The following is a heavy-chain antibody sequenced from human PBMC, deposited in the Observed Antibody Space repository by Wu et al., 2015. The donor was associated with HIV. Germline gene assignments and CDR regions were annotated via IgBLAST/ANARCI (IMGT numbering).Heavy chain of an antibody. CDR2: ISTYNGYT. CDR3: AKEKPSKFGDSLLVLNYYYKWNV. Sequence: QVQLVQSGAEVKKPGASVKVSCKASGYTFTSYGISWVRQAPGQGLEWMGWISTYNGYTNYAQKFQGRVNHDQGHVHQAQPTXRAEQAERSDDTAPVYYCAKEKPSKFGDSLLVLNYYYKWNVWGKGTTVTVS. V-gene: IGHV1-18*01. CDR1: GYTFTSYG. D-gene: IGHD2-8*01. J-gene: IGHJ6*03.